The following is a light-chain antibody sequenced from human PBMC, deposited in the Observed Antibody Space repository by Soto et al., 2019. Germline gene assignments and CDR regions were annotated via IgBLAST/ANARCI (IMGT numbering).Light chain of an antibody. CDR3: ATWDDGLSGVL. Sequence: QSALTQPPSASGTPGQRLSITCSGSDSNIGSNSVHWYQQVPGMAPKLLVYKSDQRPSGVPDRFSGSKSVTSASLAISGLRAEDEAEYYCATWDDGLSGVLFGGGTQLTVL. V-gene: IGLV1-47*01. CDR1: DSNIGSNS. CDR2: KSD. J-gene: IGLJ2*01.